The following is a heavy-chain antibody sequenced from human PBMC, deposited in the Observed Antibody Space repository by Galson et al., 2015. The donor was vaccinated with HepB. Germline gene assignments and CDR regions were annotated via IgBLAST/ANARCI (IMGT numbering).Heavy chain of an antibody. CDR3: ARGGPYYNTLTGLYNGRFDY. J-gene: IGHJ4*02. V-gene: IGHV3-7*03. Sequence: SLRLSCAASGVTFSDYWMSWVRQAPGKGLEWVANINLNGGEERYADFVRGRFSISRDNVRSSLSLQMNSLRADDTAVYYCARGGPYYNTLTGLYNGRFDYWGQGTLVTVSS. CDR2: INLNGGEE. CDR1: GVTFSDYW. D-gene: IGHD3-9*01.